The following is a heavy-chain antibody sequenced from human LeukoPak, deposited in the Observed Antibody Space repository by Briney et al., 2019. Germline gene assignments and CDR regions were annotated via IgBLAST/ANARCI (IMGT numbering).Heavy chain of an antibody. CDR2: VYPDDSDT. J-gene: IGHJ4*02. CDR3: ARRRGYSSGWATSGPYYFDY. D-gene: IGHD6-19*01. CDR1: GYSFTSYW. V-gene: IGHV5-51*01. Sequence: GESLKISCKGSGYSFTSYWIGWVRQMPGKGLEWMGIVYPDDSDTRYSPSFEGQVTISGDKSISTAYLHWSSLKASDTAIYYCARRRGYSSGWATSGPYYFDYWGQGTLVTVSS.